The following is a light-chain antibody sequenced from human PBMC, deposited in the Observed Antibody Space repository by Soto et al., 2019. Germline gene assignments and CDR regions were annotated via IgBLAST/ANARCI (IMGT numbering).Light chain of an antibody. CDR2: EGS. CDR1: SSDVGSYNL. CDR3: CSYAAGSTYV. V-gene: IGLV2-23*01. Sequence: QSALTQPASVSGSPGQSITISCTGTSSDVGSYNLVSWYQQHPGKAPKLMIYEGSKRPSGVSNRFSGSKSDNTASLTISGLQAEDETDYYCCSYAAGSTYVFGTRTKVTVL. J-gene: IGLJ1*01.